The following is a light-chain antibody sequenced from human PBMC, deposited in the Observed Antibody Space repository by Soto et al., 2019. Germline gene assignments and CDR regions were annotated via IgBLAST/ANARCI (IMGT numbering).Light chain of an antibody. V-gene: IGLV1-51*01. CDR1: SSNIGNNY. CDR3: GTWDSSLSGVV. J-gene: IGLJ2*01. Sequence: QSVLKQPTSVSAARGQKVTIPSSGSSSNIGNNYVSWYQQLPGTAPKLLIYDNNKRPSGIPDRFSGSKSGTSATLGITGLQTGDEADYYCGTWDSSLSGVVFGGGTKVTVL. CDR2: DNN.